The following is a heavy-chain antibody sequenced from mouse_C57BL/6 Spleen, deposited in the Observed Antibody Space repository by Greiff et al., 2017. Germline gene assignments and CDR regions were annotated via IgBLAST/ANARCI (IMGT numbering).Heavy chain of an antibody. D-gene: IGHD2-4*01. V-gene: IGHV10-1*01. CDR3: VRLYYDGYFDY. CDR1: GFSFNTYA. CDR2: IRSKSNNYAT. Sequence: EVQVVESGGGLVQPKGSLKLSCAASGFSFNTYAMNWVRQAPGKGLEWVARIRSKSNNYATYYADSVKDRFTISRDDSESMLYLQMNNLKTEDTAMYYCVRLYYDGYFDYWGQGTTLTVSS. J-gene: IGHJ2*01.